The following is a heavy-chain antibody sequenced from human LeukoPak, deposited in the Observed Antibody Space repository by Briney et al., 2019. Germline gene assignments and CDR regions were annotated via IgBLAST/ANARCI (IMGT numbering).Heavy chain of an antibody. Sequence: SETLSLTCTVSDYTISSGYNWGWIRQPPGKGLEYIGSISHSGSTSYSSSLKSRVTISVDTSKNQFSLKLTSVTAADTAVYYCASSSCGNGFCYADDYWGQGTLVTVFS. V-gene: IGHV4-38-2*02. CDR3: ASSSCGNGFCYADDY. CDR1: DYTISSGYN. J-gene: IGHJ4*02. CDR2: ISHSGST. D-gene: IGHD2-8*01.